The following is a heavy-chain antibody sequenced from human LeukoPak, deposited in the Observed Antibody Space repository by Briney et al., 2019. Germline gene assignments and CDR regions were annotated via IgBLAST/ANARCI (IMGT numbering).Heavy chain of an antibody. J-gene: IGHJ4*02. D-gene: IGHD5-12*01. CDR3: ARDRAVATIGGVDY. Sequence: ASVKVSCTASGYTFTSYDINWVRQATGQGLEWMGWMNPNSGNTGYAQKFQGRVTMTRDTSISTAYMELSRLRSDDTAVYYCARDRAVATIGGVDYWGQGTLVTVSS. CDR1: GYTFTSYD. V-gene: IGHV1-8*01. CDR2: MNPNSGNT.